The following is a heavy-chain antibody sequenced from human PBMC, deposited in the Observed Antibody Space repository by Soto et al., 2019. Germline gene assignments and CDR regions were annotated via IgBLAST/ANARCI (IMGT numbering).Heavy chain of an antibody. Sequence: QVQLVQSGAEVKKPGASVKVSCKASGYTFTSYDINWVRQATGQGLEWMGWMNPNSGNTGYAQKVQGRVAMTRNTTTTTAYIKLSSLRSADTAVYYCASERANRLDPWGQGTLVTVSS. CDR2: MNPNSGNT. CDR1: GYTFTSYD. CDR3: ASERANRLDP. V-gene: IGHV1-8*01. J-gene: IGHJ5*02.